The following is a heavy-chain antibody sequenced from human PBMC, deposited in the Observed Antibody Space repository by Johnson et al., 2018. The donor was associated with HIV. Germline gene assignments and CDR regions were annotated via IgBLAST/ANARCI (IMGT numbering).Heavy chain of an antibody. J-gene: IGHJ3*02. CDR2: LRYDGSNK. V-gene: IGHV3-30*02. D-gene: IGHD2-2*02. Sequence: VQLVESGGGLVQPGRSLRLSCAASGFTFDDYAMHWVRPAPGTGLEWVAFLRYDGSNKYSAASVKGRFTISRDNSKNTLYLQMNSLRAEDTAVYYCARDRVPAAIGLAYRGAFDIWGQGTMVTVSS. CDR3: ARDRVPAAIGLAYRGAFDI. CDR1: GFTFDDYA.